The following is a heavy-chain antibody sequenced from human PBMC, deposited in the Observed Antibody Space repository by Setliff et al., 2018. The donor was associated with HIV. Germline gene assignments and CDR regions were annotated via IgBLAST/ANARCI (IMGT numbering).Heavy chain of an antibody. V-gene: IGHV1-69*13. CDR1: GGTFTMSA. Sequence: SVKVSCKASGGTFTMSASNWVRQAPGQGLEWMGGIIPFRATPEYAQRFQGRVTITADESTRTVYMDMSSLRDEDTAVYYCARGSGDGWNSDYWGQGTLVTVSS. CDR2: IIPFRATP. CDR3: ARGSGDGWNSDY. D-gene: IGHD1-1*01. J-gene: IGHJ4*02.